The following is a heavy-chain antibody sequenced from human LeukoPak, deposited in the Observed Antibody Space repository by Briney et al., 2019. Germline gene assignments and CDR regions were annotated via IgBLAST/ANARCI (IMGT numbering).Heavy chain of an antibody. CDR2: IHYSGTPT. Sequence: SETLSLTCSVYGASITIGRDYWGWMRQAPGKGLEWIGTIHYSGTPTFYNPSLEGRVSLFSDTSRNDFSLRLRSVTAADTAVYYCAAGGDDAKAGYWGQGTLVTVSS. J-gene: IGHJ4*02. CDR1: GASITIGRDY. CDR3: AAGGDDAKAGY. D-gene: IGHD3-16*01. V-gene: IGHV4-39*02.